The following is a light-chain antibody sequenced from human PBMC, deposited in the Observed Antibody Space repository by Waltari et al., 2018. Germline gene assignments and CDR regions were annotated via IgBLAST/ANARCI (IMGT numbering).Light chain of an antibody. Sequence: DILMTQSPDSLTLSLGERATITCKSSQSVLNSCDNKNYLTWYQQKPGQPPKLLNYWASTRESGVPDRISGSGSGTDFTLTISSLQAEDVTVYYCQQYYTTPCTFGQGTKVEIK. CDR3: QQYYTTPCT. CDR2: WAS. CDR1: QSVLNSCDNKNY. J-gene: IGKJ1*01. V-gene: IGKV4-1*01.